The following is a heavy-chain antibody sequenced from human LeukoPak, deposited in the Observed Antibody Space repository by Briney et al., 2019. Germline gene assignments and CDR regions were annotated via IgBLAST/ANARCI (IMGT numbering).Heavy chain of an antibody. Sequence: GGSLRLSCAASGFTLSNYAMNWVRQAPGKGLEWVSLISGSTGSTYYADSVKGRFSISRDNSKNTVYLQMNSLRVEDTAVYYCAKGPVSAIVGVTTLDYWGQGTLVTVST. J-gene: IGHJ4*02. CDR1: GFTLSNYA. CDR2: ISGSTGST. V-gene: IGHV3-23*01. D-gene: IGHD1-26*01. CDR3: AKGPVSAIVGVTTLDY.